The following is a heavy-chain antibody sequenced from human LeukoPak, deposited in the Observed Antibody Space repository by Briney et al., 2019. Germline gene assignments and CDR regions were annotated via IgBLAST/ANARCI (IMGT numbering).Heavy chain of an antibody. V-gene: IGHV4-38-2*02. CDR1: GYSITTYY. D-gene: IGHD5-12*01. CDR2: IYHRGVT. CDR3: ARDPLGGNDGYFDY. Sequence: PSETLSLTCIVSGYSITTYYWGWIRQPPGKGLEWIASIYHRGVTFYNSSLKSRVTISVDTAKNQFSLRMNSVTAADTAMYYCARDPLGGNDGYFDYWGQGALVIVSA. J-gene: IGHJ4*03.